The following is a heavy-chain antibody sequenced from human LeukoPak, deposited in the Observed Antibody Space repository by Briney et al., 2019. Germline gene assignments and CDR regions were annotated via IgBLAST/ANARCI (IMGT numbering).Heavy chain of an antibody. J-gene: IGHJ5*02. Sequence: SETLSLTCTVSGGSISSYYWSWIRQPPGKGLEWIGYIYYSGSTNYNPSLKSRVTISVDTSQNQFSLKLSSVTAADTAVYYCAKGYPWEYYYDSSGSHGKGFDPWGQGTLVTVSS. CDR3: AKGYPWEYYYDSSGSHGKGFDP. V-gene: IGHV4-59*01. D-gene: IGHD3-22*01. CDR1: GGSISSYY. CDR2: IYYSGST.